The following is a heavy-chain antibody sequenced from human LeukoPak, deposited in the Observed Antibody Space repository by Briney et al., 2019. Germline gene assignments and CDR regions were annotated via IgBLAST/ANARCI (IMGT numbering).Heavy chain of an antibody. CDR1: GFTFSSYW. CDR2: IKQDGSEE. V-gene: IGHV3-7*03. D-gene: IGHD3-3*01. Sequence: GGSLRLSCAAFGFTFSSYWMSWVRQAPGKGLEWVANIKQDGSEEYYVDSVKGRFTISRDNAKNSLYLQMNSLRAEDTAVYYCARVDYDFWSGYYTGYYYGMDVWGQGTTVTVSS. CDR3: ARVDYDFWSGYYTGYYYGMDV. J-gene: IGHJ6*02.